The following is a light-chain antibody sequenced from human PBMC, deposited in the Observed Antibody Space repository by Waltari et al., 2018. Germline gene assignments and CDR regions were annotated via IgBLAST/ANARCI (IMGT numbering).Light chain of an antibody. CDR2: DAS. Sequence: SCRASQSFRDNLAWYQQKPGQAPRLLIYDASTRATGIPARFSGSGSGTDFTLTISSLQSEDFAVYFCQQYFSWPLTFGGGTKVEI. V-gene: IGKV3-15*01. J-gene: IGKJ4*01. CDR3: QQYFSWPLT. CDR1: QSFRDN.